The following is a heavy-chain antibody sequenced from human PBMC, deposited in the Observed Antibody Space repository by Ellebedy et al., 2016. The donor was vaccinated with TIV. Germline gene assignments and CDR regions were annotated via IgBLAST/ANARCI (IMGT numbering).Heavy chain of an antibody. V-gene: IGHV1-18*01. Sequence: AASVKVSCKASGYSFIDYGICWVRQAPGQGLEWMGWISGNNVNTNYAQKVQGRVTMTTDTSTSTAYMELRSLRSDDTAVYYCARSLMVPDYWGQGTLVTVSS. CDR2: ISGNNVNT. J-gene: IGHJ4*02. CDR1: GYSFIDYG. CDR3: ARSLMVPDY. D-gene: IGHD3-10*01.